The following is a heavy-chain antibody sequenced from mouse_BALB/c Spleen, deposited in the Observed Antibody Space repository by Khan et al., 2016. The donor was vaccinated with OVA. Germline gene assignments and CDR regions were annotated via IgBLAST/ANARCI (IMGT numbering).Heavy chain of an antibody. D-gene: IGHD1-1*01. V-gene: IGHV3-2*02. Sequence: EVQLQESGPGLVNPSQSLSLTCTVTGYSITSDYAWNWIRQFPGNKLEWMGYINYSGSTNYNPALKSRISITRDPSKNQFFLQLNSVTTEDSATYYWARECSRYNYGMDYWGQGTSVTVSS. J-gene: IGHJ4*01. CDR1: GYSITSDYA. CDR2: INYSGST. CDR3: ARECSRYNYGMDY.